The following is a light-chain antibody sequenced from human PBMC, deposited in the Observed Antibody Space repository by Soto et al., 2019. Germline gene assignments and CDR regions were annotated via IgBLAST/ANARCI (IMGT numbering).Light chain of an antibody. CDR1: QTINTNY. J-gene: IGKJ4*02. V-gene: IGKV3-20*01. Sequence: EIVLTQSPGTLSLSPGERATLSCRASQTINTNYLAWYQQKPGQPPRLLIHGASSRATGTPDRFSGSGSGTDYPLPISRLEPEDFAVYYCQQYDGLLSFGGGTKVEIK. CDR3: QQYDGLLS. CDR2: GAS.